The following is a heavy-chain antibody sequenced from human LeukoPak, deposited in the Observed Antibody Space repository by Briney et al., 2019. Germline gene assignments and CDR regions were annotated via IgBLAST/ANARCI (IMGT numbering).Heavy chain of an antibody. CDR3: ARARKPLKTGTTS. D-gene: IGHD1-1*01. CDR1: GGSISSGDYY. V-gene: IGHV4-39*07. CDR2: INHSGST. Sequence: PSETLSLTCTVSGGSISSGDYYWSWIRQPPGKGLEWIGEINHSGSTNYNPSLKSRVTISVDTSKNQFSLKLSSVTAADTAVYYCARARKPLKTGTTSWGQGTLVTVSS. J-gene: IGHJ4*02.